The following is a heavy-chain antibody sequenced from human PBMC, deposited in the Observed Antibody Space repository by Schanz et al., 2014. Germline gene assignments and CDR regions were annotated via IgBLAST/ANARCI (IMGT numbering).Heavy chain of an antibody. CDR2: IWYDGSNE. J-gene: IGHJ4*02. Sequence: QVQLVESGGGVVQPGRSLRLSCAASGFTFSNHGMHWVRQSPGKGLEWVALIWYDGSNEYYADSVKGRFTISRDNPKKTLYLQMNSLRAEDTAVYYCARDSGSRYLVDYWGQGTLVTVSS. D-gene: IGHD1-26*01. CDR3: ARDSGSRYLVDY. V-gene: IGHV3-33*01. CDR1: GFTFSNHG.